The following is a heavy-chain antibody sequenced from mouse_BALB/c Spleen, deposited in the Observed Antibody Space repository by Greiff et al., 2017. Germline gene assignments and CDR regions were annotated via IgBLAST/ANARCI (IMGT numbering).Heavy chain of an antibody. J-gene: IGHJ3*01. CDR3: AREGYYGSRIRFAY. D-gene: IGHD1-1*01. CDR2: ISSGGSYT. Sequence: EVHLVESGGGLVKPGGSLKLSCAASGFTFSSYAMSWVRQSPEKRLEWVAEISSGGSYTYYPDTVTGRFTISRDNAKNTLYLEMSSLRSEDTAMYYCAREGYYGSRIRFAYWGQGTLVTVSA. CDR1: GFTFSSYA. V-gene: IGHV5-9-4*01.